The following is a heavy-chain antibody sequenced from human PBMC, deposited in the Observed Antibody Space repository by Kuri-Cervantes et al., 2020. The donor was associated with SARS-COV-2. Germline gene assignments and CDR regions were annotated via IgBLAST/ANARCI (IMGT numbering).Heavy chain of an antibody. J-gene: IGHJ4*02. V-gene: IGHV4-38-2*02. D-gene: IGHD3-22*01. CDR2: IYHSGST. CDR1: GYSISGGYY. CDR3: ARDFRFSYDSILLAFDY. Sequence: GSLRLSCAVSGYSISGGYYWGWIRQPPGKGLEWIGSIYHSGSTQYNPSLMSRVTISVDTSKNQFSLKLSSVTAADTAVYYCARDFRFSYDSILLAFDYWGQGTLVTVSS.